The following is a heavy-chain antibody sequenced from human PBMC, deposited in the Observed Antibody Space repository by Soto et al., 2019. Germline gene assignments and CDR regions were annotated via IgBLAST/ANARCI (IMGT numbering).Heavy chain of an antibody. CDR1: GGSISSYY. CDR2: LYYSGST. V-gene: IGHV4-59*01. J-gene: IGHJ5*02. CDR3: ARDHYYDSRGYPRWFDP. Sequence: SETLSLTCTVSGGSISSYYWSWIRQPPGKGLEWIGYLYYSGSTNYNPSLKSRVTISVDTSKNQFSLKLSSVTAADTAVYYCARDHYYDSRGYPRWFDPRGQGTLATVSS. D-gene: IGHD3-22*01.